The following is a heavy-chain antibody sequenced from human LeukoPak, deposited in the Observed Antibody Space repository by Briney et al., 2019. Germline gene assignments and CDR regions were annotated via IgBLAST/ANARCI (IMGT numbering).Heavy chain of an antibody. V-gene: IGHV3-30-3*01. Sequence: AGGSLRLSCAASGFTFSSYAMHWVRQAPGKGLEWVAVISYDGSNKYYADSVKGRFTISRDNSKSTLYLQMNSLRAEDTAVYYCARSSSTGEWGRIDYWGQGTLVTVSS. J-gene: IGHJ4*02. CDR3: ARSSSTGEWGRIDY. CDR1: GFTFSSYA. CDR2: ISYDGSNK. D-gene: IGHD7-27*01.